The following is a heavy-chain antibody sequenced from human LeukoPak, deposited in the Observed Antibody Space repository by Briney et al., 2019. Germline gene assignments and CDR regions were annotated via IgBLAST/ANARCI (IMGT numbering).Heavy chain of an antibody. CDR2: IKDDGST. D-gene: IGHD3-3*01. Sequence: PGGSLRLSCAASGFTFSSYGMHWVRQAPGKGLVWVSRIKDDGSTIYADSVKGRFTISRDNAKNTLYLQMNSLRAEDTAVYYCARDPPYDFWSGYYTWGQGTLVTVSS. CDR1: GFTFSSYG. V-gene: IGHV3-74*01. J-gene: IGHJ1*01. CDR3: ARDPPYDFWSGYYT.